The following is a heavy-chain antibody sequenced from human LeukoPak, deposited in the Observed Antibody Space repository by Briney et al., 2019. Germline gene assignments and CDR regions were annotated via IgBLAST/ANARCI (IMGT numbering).Heavy chain of an antibody. CDR3: ARKRGTELDY. V-gene: IGHV4-30-4*08. CDR1: GGSISSGDYY. Sequence: SQTLSLTCTVSGGSISSGDYYWSWIRQPPGTGLEWIGYIYYSGSTYYNPSLKSRVTISVDTSKSQFSLKLSSVTAADTAVYYCARKRGTELDYWGQGTLVTVSS. D-gene: IGHD3-16*01. CDR2: IYYSGST. J-gene: IGHJ4*02.